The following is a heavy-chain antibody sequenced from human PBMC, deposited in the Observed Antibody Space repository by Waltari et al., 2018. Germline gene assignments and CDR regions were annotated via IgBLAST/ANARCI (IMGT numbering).Heavy chain of an antibody. CDR3: ASVPGVGATLDVDY. CDR1: GGTFSSYT. V-gene: IGHV1-69*02. J-gene: IGHJ4*02. D-gene: IGHD1-26*01. Sequence: QVQLVQSGAEVKKPGSSVKVSCKASGGTFSSYTISWVRQAPGQGLEWMGRITRVLGKANYEKKCQGRVTMTAEKATSTAYMELSSLRAEDTAVYYGASVPGVGATLDVDYWGQGTLVTVSS. CDR2: ITRVLGKA.